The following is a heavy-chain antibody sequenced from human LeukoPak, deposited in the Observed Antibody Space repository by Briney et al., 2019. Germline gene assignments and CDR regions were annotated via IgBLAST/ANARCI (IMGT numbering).Heavy chain of an antibody. Sequence: GGSLRLSCTVSGFIVSSNPMSCVRQATGKGLEWVSFIYSDNTHYPDSVKGRFNISRDNSKNTLYLQMNSLRAEDTAVFYCARRGGAYSHPYDYWGQGTLVTVSS. CDR2: IYSDNT. CDR3: ARRGGAYSHPYDY. V-gene: IGHV3-53*01. CDR1: GFIVSSNP. J-gene: IGHJ4*02. D-gene: IGHD4/OR15-4a*01.